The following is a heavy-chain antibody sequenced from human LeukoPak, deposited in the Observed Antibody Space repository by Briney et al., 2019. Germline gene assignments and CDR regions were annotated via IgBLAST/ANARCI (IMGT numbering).Heavy chain of an antibody. V-gene: IGHV3-23*01. CDR1: GFTFSSYA. J-gene: IGHJ4*02. D-gene: IGHD1-26*01. CDR3: ARDGSMMGATY. Sequence: PGGSLRLSCAASGFTFSSYAMSWVRQAPGKGLEWVSAISGSGGSTYYADSVKGRFTISRDNSKNSLYLQMNSLRAEDTAVYYCARDGSMMGATYWGQGTLVTVSS. CDR2: ISGSGGST.